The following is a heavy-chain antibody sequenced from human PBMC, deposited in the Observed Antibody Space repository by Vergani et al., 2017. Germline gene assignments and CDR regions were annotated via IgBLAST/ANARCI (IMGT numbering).Heavy chain of an antibody. CDR3: ARSESHYYYYMDV. V-gene: IGHV3-30-3*01. CDR1: GFTFSSYA. CDR2: ISYDGSNK. J-gene: IGHJ6*03. Sequence: QVQLVESGGGVVQPGRSLRLSCAASGFTFSSYAMHWVRQAPGKGLEWVAVISYDGSNKYYADSVKVRFTISRDTSKNTLYLQMNSLRAEDTAVDYCARSESHYYYYMDVWGKGTTVTVSS.